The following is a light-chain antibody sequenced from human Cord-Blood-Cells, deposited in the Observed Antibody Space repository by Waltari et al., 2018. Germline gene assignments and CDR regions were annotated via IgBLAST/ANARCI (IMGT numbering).Light chain of an antibody. Sequence: QSALTQPASVSGSPGQSITISCTGTSSDVGSYNLVSWSQQHPGNAPKLMIYEGSKPGSGVLNRVSGAKAGNTASLTISGLQAEDEADYYCCSYAGSSTYVVFGGGTKLTVL. CDR2: EGS. J-gene: IGLJ2*01. V-gene: IGLV2-23*01. CDR3: CSYAGSSTYVV. CDR1: SSDVGSYNL.